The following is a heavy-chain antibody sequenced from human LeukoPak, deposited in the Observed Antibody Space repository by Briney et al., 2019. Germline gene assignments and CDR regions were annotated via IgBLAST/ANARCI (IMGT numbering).Heavy chain of an antibody. D-gene: IGHD3-22*01. V-gene: IGHV4-61*02. CDR2: IYTSGST. J-gene: IGHJ4*02. CDR1: GGSISSGSYY. Sequence: SETLSLTCTVSGGSISSGSYYWSWIRQPAGKGLEWIGRIYTSGSTNYNPSLKSRVTISVDTSKNQFSLKLSSVTAADTAVYYCARSPDYYDSSGLDYWGQRTLVTVSS. CDR3: ARSPDYYDSSGLDY.